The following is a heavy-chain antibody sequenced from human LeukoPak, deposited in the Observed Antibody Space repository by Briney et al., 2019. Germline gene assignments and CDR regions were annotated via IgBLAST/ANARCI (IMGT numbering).Heavy chain of an antibody. Sequence: SETLSLTCAVCGGSFSGYYWSWIRQPPGKGLEWIGEINHSGSTNYNPSLKSRVTISVDTSKNQFSLKLSSVTAADTAVYYCARGRSDYGSGRTFDYWGQGTLVTVSS. CDR3: ARGRSDYGSGRTFDY. D-gene: IGHD3-10*01. CDR1: GGSFSGYY. J-gene: IGHJ4*02. V-gene: IGHV4-34*01. CDR2: INHSGST.